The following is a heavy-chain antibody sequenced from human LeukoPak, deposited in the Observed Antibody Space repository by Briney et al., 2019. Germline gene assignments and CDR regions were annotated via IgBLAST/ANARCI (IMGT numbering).Heavy chain of an antibody. Sequence: GKSLRLSCAASGFTFSRYAMHWVRQAPGKGLEWVAVISYDGSNEYYVDSVKGRFTISRDNSKNTLYLEMNSLSTEDTAVYYCAASKNYWGQGTLVTVSS. CDR1: GFTFSRYA. V-gene: IGHV3-30-3*01. CDR3: AASKNY. CDR2: ISYDGSNE. J-gene: IGHJ4*02. D-gene: IGHD6-6*01.